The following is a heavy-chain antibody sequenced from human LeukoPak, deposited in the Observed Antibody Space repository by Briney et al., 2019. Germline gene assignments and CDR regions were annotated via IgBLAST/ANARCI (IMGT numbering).Heavy chain of an antibody. D-gene: IGHD3-10*01. CDR3: ARNVLLWFGELLSPGWFDP. Sequence: PSETLPLTCTVSGGSISSYYWSWIRQPPGKGLEWIGYIYYSGSTNYNPSLKSRVTISVDTSKNQFSLKLSSVTAADTAVYYCARNVLLWFGELLSPGWFDPWGQGTLVTVSS. J-gene: IGHJ5*02. CDR2: IYYSGST. CDR1: GGSISSYY. V-gene: IGHV4-59*01.